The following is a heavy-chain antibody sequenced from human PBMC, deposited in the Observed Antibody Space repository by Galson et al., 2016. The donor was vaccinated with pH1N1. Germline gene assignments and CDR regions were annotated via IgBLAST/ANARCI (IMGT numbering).Heavy chain of an antibody. CDR2: ISYNGHDQ. V-gene: IGHV3-30-3*01. Sequence: SLRLSCAASGFTFDTFAMHWVRQNPGKGLEWVAFISYNGHDQSYANSVKGRFTVSRDNSKNTLYLQMNSRRPDDTALYYCARRDWSYADTYYYGMDVWGQGTTVTVSS. J-gene: IGHJ6*02. D-gene: IGHD3-16*01. CDR3: ARRDWSYADTYYYGMDV. CDR1: GFTFDTFA.